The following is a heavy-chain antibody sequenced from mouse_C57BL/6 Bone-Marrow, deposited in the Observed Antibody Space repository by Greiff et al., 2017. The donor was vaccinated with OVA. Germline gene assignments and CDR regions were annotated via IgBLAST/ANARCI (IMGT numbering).Heavy chain of an antibody. CDR3: ARHYYGSRGYFDV. V-gene: IGHV5-12*01. D-gene: IGHD1-1*01. Sequence: DVMLVESGGGLVQPGGSLKLSCAASGFTFSDYYMYWVRQTPEKRLELVAYISNGGGSTYYPDTVKGRFTISRDNAKNTLYLQMSRLKSEDTAMYYCARHYYGSRGYFDVWGTGTTVTVSS. CDR2: ISNGGGST. CDR1: GFTFSDYY. J-gene: IGHJ1*03.